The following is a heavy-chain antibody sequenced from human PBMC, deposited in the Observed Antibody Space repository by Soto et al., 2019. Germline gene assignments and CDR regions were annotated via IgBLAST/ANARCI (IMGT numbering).Heavy chain of an antibody. CDR2: INHSGST. CDR3: ARGHLYYDYIWGSYRPSIYFDY. J-gene: IGHJ4*02. Sequence: PSETLSLTCAVYGGSFSGYYWSWIRQPPGKGLEWIGEINHSGSTNYNPSLKSRVTISVDTSKNQFSLKLSSITAADMAVYYCARGHLYYDYIWGSYRPSIYFDYWGQGTLVTVSS. CDR1: GGSFSGYY. D-gene: IGHD3-16*02. V-gene: IGHV4-34*01.